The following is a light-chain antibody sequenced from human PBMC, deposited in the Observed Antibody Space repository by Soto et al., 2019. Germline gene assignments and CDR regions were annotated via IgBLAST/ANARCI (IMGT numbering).Light chain of an antibody. CDR1: QSINNW. V-gene: IGKV1-5*01. CDR2: DAS. Sequence: DIPMTQSPSTLSASVGDRVTITCRASQSINNWLAWYQQKPGKAPKLLIYDASTLDIGVPSRFSGRGFGTEFSLTISSLQPDDFATFYCQHYKSYSYTFGQGTKLEVK. CDR3: QHYKSYSYT. J-gene: IGKJ2*01.